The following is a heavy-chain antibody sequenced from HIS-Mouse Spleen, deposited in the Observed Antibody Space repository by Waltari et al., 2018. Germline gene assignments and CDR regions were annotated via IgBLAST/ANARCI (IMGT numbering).Heavy chain of an antibody. CDR3: ARNPTGDAFDI. V-gene: IGHV1-2*02. J-gene: IGHJ3*02. CDR1: GYTFTGYY. Sequence: QVQLVQSGAEVKKPGASVKVSCKASGYTFTGYYMHWVRQAPGQGLEWMGWINPNSGGTNYAQKCQGRVTMTRDTSISTAYMELSRLRSDDTAVYYCARNPTGDAFDIWGQGTMVTVSS. D-gene: IGHD1-1*01. CDR2: INPNSGGT.